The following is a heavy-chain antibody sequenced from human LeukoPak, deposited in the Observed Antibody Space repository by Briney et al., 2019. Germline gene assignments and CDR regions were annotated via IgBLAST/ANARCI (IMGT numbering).Heavy chain of an antibody. Sequence: PGGSLRLSCAASGFTFSSYWMSWVRQAPGKGLEWVANIKQDGSEKYYVDSVKGRFTISRDNAKNSLYLQMNSLRAADTAVYYCATPLDYYDSSGYHQGGDWGQGTLVTVSS. CDR3: ATPLDYYDSSGYHQGGD. CDR1: GFTFSSYW. D-gene: IGHD3-22*01. V-gene: IGHV3-7*03. J-gene: IGHJ4*02. CDR2: IKQDGSEK.